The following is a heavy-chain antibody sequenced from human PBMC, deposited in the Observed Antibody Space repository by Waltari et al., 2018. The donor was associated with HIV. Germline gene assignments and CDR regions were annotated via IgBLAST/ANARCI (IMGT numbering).Heavy chain of an antibody. Sequence: EVQLVESGGGLVQPGRSLRLSCAASGFTFDDYAIHWFRQAPGKGLEWVSCISWNSRSVAYAASVNGRFSVSRDNAKTSVSLQIHSLRTEDTALYYCAKEDGPFGDILTGHFAFDYWGQGVLVTVSS. CDR3: AKEDGPFGDILTGHFAFDY. J-gene: IGHJ4*02. CDR2: ISWNSRSV. V-gene: IGHV3-9*01. D-gene: IGHD3-9*01. CDR1: GFTFDDYA.